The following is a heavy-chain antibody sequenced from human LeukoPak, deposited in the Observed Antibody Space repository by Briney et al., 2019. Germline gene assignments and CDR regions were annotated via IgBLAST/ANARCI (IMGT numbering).Heavy chain of an antibody. J-gene: IGHJ4*01. CDR2: LSGSGITT. V-gene: IGHV3-23*01. CDR3: AKGIYSSGWSYFDY. D-gene: IGHD6-19*01. CDR1: GFTFSNSA. Sequence: GGSLRLSCAASGFTFSNSAMSWVRQAPGKGLEWASTLSGSGITTYYADSVKGRFTISRDNSKNTLYLQMNSLRAEDTAVYYCAKGIYSSGWSYFDYWGHGTLDTVSS.